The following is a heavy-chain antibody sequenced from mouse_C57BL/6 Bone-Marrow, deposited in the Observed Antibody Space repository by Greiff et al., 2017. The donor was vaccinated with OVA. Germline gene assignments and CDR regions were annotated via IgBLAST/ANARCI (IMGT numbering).Heavy chain of an antibody. D-gene: IGHD1-1*01. V-gene: IGHV5-2*03. Sequence: EVMLVESGGGLVQPGESLKLSCESNEYEFPSHDMSWVRKTPERRLELVAAINSDGGSTYYPDTMERRFILSRDNTKKTLYLQMSSLRSEDTALYYCARHKYYGSSWDFDVWGTGTTVTVSS. CDR2: INSDGGST. CDR1: EYEFPSHD. J-gene: IGHJ1*03. CDR3: ARHKYYGSSWDFDV.